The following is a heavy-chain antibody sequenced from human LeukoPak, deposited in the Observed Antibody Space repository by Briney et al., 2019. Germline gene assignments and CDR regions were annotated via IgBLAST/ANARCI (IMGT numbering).Heavy chain of an antibody. Sequence: SETLSLTCTVSGVSISSGSYYWSWIRQPAGKGLEWIGRIYTSGSTTYNPSLKSRVTISVDTSKNQFSLKLSSVTAADTAVYYCARAYCSSTSCQTDYWGQGTLVTVSS. D-gene: IGHD2-2*01. CDR1: GVSISSGSYY. V-gene: IGHV4-61*02. CDR2: IYTSGST. CDR3: ARAYCSSTSCQTDY. J-gene: IGHJ4*02.